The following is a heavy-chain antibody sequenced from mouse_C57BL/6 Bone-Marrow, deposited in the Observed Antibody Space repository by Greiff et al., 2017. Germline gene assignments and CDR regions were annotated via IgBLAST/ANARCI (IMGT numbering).Heavy chain of an antibody. V-gene: IGHV1-81*01. CDR1: GYTFTSYG. Sequence: LQESGAELARPGASVKLSCKASGYTFTSYGISWVKQRTGQGLEWIGEIYPRSGNTYYNEKFKGKATLTADKSSSTAYMELRSLTSEDSAVYFCARRYYGSSPYWYFDVWGTGTTVTVSS. D-gene: IGHD1-1*01. J-gene: IGHJ1*03. CDR3: ARRYYGSSPYWYFDV. CDR2: IYPRSGNT.